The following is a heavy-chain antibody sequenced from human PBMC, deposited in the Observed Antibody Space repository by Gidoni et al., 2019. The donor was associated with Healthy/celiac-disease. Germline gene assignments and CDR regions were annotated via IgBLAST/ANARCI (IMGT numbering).Heavy chain of an antibody. V-gene: IGHV4-59*01. CDR3: ARDRGRGQQLVFGWFDP. CDR2: IYYSGST. CDR1: GGSISSYY. Sequence: QVQLQESGPGLVKPSETLSLTCTVSGGSISSYYWSWIRQPPGKGLEWIGYIYYSGSTNSNPSLKSRVTISVDTSKNQFSRKLSSVTAADTAVYYGARDRGRGQQLVFGWFDPWGQGTLVTVSS. J-gene: IGHJ5*02. D-gene: IGHD6-13*01.